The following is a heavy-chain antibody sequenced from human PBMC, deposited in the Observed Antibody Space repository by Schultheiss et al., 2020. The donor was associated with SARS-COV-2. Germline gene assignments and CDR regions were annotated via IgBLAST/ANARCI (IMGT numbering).Heavy chain of an antibody. CDR2: ISGSGGST. D-gene: IGHD4-17*01. J-gene: IGHJ4*02. CDR3: AKARYGDYSSPFDY. CDR1: GFTFSSYA. V-gene: IGHV3-23*01. Sequence: GESLKISCAASGFTFSSYAMSWVRQAPGKGLEWVSAISGSGGSTYYADSVKGRFTISRDNSKNTLYLQMNSLRAEDTAVYYCAKARYGDYSSPFDYWGQGTLVTVSS.